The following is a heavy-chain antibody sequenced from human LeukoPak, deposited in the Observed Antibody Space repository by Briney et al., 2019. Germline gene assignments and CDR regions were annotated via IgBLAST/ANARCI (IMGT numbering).Heavy chain of an antibody. J-gene: IGHJ6*03. CDR2: FDPEDGER. CDR3: ATDKGAAASTFRDFYYMDV. D-gene: IGHD6-13*01. V-gene: IGHV1-24*01. CDR1: GYTLTELP. Sequence: ASVKVSCKVSGYTLTELPMHWVRQAPGKGLEWMGGFDPEDGERIYAQKFQGRGTMTEDTSTATVYMELSSLRSEDTAVYCCATDKGAAASTFRDFYYMDVWGKGTTVTVSS.